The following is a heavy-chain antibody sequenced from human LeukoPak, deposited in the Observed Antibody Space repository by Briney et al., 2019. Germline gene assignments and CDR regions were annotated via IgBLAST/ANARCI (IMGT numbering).Heavy chain of an antibody. V-gene: IGHV4-4*07. Sequence: SETLSLTCTVSGGSISSYYWSWIRQPAGKGLEWIGRIYTSGSTNYNPSLKSRVTISVDTSKNQFSLKLSSVTAADTAVYYCARDRGLGYCSGGSCFYAFDIWGQGTMVTVSS. CDR2: IYTSGST. D-gene: IGHD2-15*01. J-gene: IGHJ3*02. CDR3: ARDRGLGYCSGGSCFYAFDI. CDR1: GGSISSYY.